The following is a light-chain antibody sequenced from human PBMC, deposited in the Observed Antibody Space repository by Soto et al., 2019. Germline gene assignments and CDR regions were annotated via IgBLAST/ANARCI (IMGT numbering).Light chain of an antibody. CDR2: RNN. CDR1: SSNIGSNY. CDR3: AALDDSLSGVV. Sequence: QSVLTQPPSASRTPGQRVTISCSGSSSNIGSNYVYWYQQLPGTAPKLLIYRNNQRPSGVPDRFSGSKSGTSASLAISGLRSEDEADYYCAALDDSLSGVVFGGGTKVTVL. J-gene: IGLJ2*01. V-gene: IGLV1-47*01.